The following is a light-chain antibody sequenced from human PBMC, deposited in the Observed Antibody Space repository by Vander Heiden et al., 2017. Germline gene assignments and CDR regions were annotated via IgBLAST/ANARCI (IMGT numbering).Light chain of an antibody. CDR3: QQSDSTPLT. Sequence: DIQMTQSPSSLSASVGDRVTITCRASQSISNYLNWYQQKPGKAPKLLIYAASSLQSGVPSRFSGSGSGTDFTLTISSLHPEDFATYYCQQSDSTPLTFGGGTKVEIK. CDR2: AAS. CDR1: QSISNY. V-gene: IGKV1-39*01. J-gene: IGKJ4*01.